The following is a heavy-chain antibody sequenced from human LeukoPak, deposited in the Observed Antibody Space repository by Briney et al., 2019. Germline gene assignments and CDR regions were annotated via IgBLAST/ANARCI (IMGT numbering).Heavy chain of an antibody. CDR3: ARGLPKIQLYLGDAFDI. J-gene: IGHJ3*02. V-gene: IGHV7-4-1*02. CDR2: INTNTGNP. D-gene: IGHD5-18*01. Sequence: ASVKVSCKASGYTFTNYGISWVRQAPGQGLEWMGWINTNTGNPTYAQGFTGRFVFSLDTSVSTAYLQISSLKAEDTAVYYCARGLPKIQLYLGDAFDIWGQGTMVTVSS. CDR1: GYTFTNYG.